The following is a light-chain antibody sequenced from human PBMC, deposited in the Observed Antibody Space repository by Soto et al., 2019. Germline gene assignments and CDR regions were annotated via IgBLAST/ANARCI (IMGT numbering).Light chain of an antibody. CDR3: QQYNKWPWT. J-gene: IGKJ1*01. CDR1: QTVSSN. CDR2: GTS. Sequence: EIVMTESPATLSVSPGERGTLSCRASQTVSSNLAWYQQKPGQAPRLLIYGTSPRATGIPARFSGSGSGTVFTLTISSLQSEDFGVYYCQQYNKWPWTFGQGTKVDIK. V-gene: IGKV3-15*01.